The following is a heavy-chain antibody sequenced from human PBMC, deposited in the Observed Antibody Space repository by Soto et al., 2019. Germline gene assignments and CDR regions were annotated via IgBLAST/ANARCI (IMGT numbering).Heavy chain of an antibody. Sequence: GGSLRLSCAASGFTVSNTYMTWVRQPPGKGLECVSVIYTAGGTNYADSVKGRFIISRDNSKNTLYLQMNSLRAEDTAVYYCARALPVAKGGFDTWGQGTLVTVSS. CDR1: GFTVSNTY. CDR2: IYTAGGT. CDR3: ARALPVAKGGFDT. J-gene: IGHJ5*02. V-gene: IGHV3-53*01.